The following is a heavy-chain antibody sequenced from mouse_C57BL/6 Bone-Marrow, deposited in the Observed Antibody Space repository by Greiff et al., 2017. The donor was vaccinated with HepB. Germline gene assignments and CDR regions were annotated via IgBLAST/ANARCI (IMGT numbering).Heavy chain of an antibody. J-gene: IGHJ1*03. CDR2: FYPGSGSI. Sequence: QVQLKESGAELVKPGASVKLSCKASGYTFTEYTIHWVKQRSGQGLEWIGWFYPGSGSIKYNEKFKDKATLTADKSSSTVYMELSRLTSEDSAVYFCARHLPHSNYVRYWYFDVWGTGTTVTVSS. CDR1: GYTFTEYT. CDR3: ARHLPHSNYVRYWYFDV. D-gene: IGHD2-5*01. V-gene: IGHV1-62-2*01.